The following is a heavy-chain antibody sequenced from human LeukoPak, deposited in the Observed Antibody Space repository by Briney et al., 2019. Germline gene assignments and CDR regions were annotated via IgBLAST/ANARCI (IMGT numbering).Heavy chain of an antibody. J-gene: IGHJ4*02. CDR1: GGTFSTYA. CDR2: IIPIFGTA. V-gene: IGHV1-69*05. Sequence: GSSVKVSCKASGGTFSTYAITWVRQAPGQGLEWMGGIIPIFGTANYAQKFQGRVTITTDESTSTAYMELNSLRSEDTAVYYCARVGELRGPFDYWGQGTLVTVSS. CDR3: ARVGELRGPFDY. D-gene: IGHD1-7*01.